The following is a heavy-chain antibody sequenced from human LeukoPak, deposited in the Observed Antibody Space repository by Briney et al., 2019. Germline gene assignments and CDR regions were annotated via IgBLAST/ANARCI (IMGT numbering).Heavy chain of an antibody. D-gene: IGHD6-19*01. CDR3: ARGSDSSGFDS. J-gene: IGHJ5*01. Sequence: GGSLRLSCAASGFTFSSYAMHWVRQAPGKGLVWVSRINSDGSSTTYADSVKGRSTISRDNAKNTVYLQMNSLRADDTAVYYCARGSDSSGFDSWGQGTLVTVSS. CDR2: INSDGSST. V-gene: IGHV3-74*01. CDR1: GFTFSSYA.